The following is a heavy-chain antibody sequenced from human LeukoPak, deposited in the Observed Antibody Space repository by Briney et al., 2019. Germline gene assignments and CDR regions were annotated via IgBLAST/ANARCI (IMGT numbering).Heavy chain of an antibody. CDR2: ISGSGGST. J-gene: IGHJ4*02. Sequence: GGSLRLSCAASGFTFSSYAMHWVRQAPGKGLEWVSAISGSGGSTYYADSVKGRFTISRDNSKNTLYLQMNSLRAEDTAVYYCAREGYVEYSSSTHDYWGQGTPVTVSS. CDR3: AREGYVEYSSSTHDY. V-gene: IGHV3-23*01. CDR1: GFTFSSYA. D-gene: IGHD6-6*01.